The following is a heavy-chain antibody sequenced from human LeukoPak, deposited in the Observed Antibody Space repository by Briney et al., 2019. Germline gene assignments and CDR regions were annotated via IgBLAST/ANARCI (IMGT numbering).Heavy chain of an antibody. D-gene: IGHD6-19*01. V-gene: IGHV3-23*01. J-gene: IGHJ4*02. Sequence: GGSLRLSCTASGFTFSTYAMSWVRQAPGEGLEWVSVISGSSGSTYYADSVTGRFTISRDNSKDTLYLQMNSLRAEDTAVYHCAREVGGLDYWGQGTLVTVSS. CDR3: AREVGGLDY. CDR2: ISGSSGST. CDR1: GFTFSTYA.